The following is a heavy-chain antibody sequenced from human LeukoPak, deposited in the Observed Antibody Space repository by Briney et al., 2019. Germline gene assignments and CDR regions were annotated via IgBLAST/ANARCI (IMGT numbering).Heavy chain of an antibody. D-gene: IGHD2-15*01. Sequence: GGSLRLSCAASGLTFSDYSMTWVRQAPGKGLFWVSGISAGGGSTYYADSVKGRFTISRDNSRNTLYLQMNSLRAEDTAVYYCARGYCSGGSCSGAWFDPWGQGTLVTVSS. J-gene: IGHJ5*02. V-gene: IGHV3-23*01. CDR2: ISAGGGST. CDR1: GLTFSDYS. CDR3: ARGYCSGGSCSGAWFDP.